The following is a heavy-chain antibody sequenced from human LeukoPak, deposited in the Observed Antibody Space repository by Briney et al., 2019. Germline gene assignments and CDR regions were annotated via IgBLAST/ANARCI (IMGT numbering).Heavy chain of an antibody. V-gene: IGHV4-39*06. CDR1: SGSISNYY. D-gene: IGHD3-9*01. CDR3: AREGVYYDILTGRRYAFDI. J-gene: IGHJ3*02. Sequence: SETLSLTCTVSSGSISNYYWGWIRQPPGEGLEWIGSIYYSGSTYYNSSLQSRVTISVHMSNNQFALKLSSVTAADTAVYYCAREGVYYDILTGRRYAFDIWGQGTMVTVSS. CDR2: IYYSGST.